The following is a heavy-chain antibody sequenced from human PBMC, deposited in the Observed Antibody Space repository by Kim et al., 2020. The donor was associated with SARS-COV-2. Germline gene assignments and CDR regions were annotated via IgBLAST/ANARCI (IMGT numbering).Heavy chain of an antibody. V-gene: IGHV3-23*01. J-gene: IGHJ4*02. D-gene: IGHD3-10*01. Sequence: SYTDSGKGRFTISGDNTKDTPYLKMNSLRAEDTAVYYCAKGGVRGVSGYWGQGTLVTVSS. CDR3: AKGGVRGVSGY.